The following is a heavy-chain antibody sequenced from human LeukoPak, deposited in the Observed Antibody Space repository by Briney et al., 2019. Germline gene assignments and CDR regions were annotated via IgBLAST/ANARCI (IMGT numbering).Heavy chain of an antibody. CDR1: GGSISSYY. V-gene: IGHV4-59*01. Sequence: SETLSLTCAVSGGSISSYYWNWIRQPPGKGLEWIGYISYSGSTNYNPSLKSRFTISVDTSKNQFSLKLRSVTAADTAVYYCTRSRYYYDTSGSFDPWGQGILVTVSS. CDR2: ISYSGST. J-gene: IGHJ5*02. D-gene: IGHD3-22*01. CDR3: TRSRYYYDTSGSFDP.